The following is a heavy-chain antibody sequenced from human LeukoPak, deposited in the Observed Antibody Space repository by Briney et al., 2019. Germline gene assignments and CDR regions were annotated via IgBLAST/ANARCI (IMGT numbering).Heavy chain of an antibody. V-gene: IGHV3-21*01. CDR1: GFTFSSYS. CDR3: ATQGVSAQFDP. CDR2: IGAGSKYL. J-gene: IGHJ5*02. Sequence: GSLRLSCAASGFTFSSYSMNCVRQAPGKGLEWASSIGAGSKYLKYAASVKGRFIISRDAANNLFFLQKNSMRADDAAVYSCATQGVSAQFDPWGQGTLVTVSS. D-gene: IGHD3-16*01.